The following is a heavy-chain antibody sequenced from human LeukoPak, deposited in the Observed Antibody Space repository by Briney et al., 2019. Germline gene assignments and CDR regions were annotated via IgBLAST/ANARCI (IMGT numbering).Heavy chain of an antibody. J-gene: IGHJ5*02. Sequence: ASMKVSCKVSGYTLTELSMHWVRQAPGKGLEWMGGFDPEDGETIYAQKFQGRVTMTEDTSTDTAYMELSSLRSEDTAVYYCATAYTAMVNWFDPWGQGTLVTVSS. CDR3: ATAYTAMVNWFDP. V-gene: IGHV1-24*01. CDR1: GYTLTELS. D-gene: IGHD5-18*01. CDR2: FDPEDGET.